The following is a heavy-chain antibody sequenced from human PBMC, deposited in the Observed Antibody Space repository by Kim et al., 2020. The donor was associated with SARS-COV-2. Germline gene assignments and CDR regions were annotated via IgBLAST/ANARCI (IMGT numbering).Heavy chain of an antibody. J-gene: IGHJ4*02. Sequence: GGSLRLSCAGTGFNFTNAWMTWVRQAPGKGLEWVGHIKSKADGEVADYAAPVKGRFTLSRDDSQNTLFLQMNSLKSEDTAIYYCSTGSIVLDYWGQGALV. CDR1: GFNFTNAW. CDR3: STGSIVLDY. D-gene: IGHD3-22*01. CDR2: IKSKADGEVA. V-gene: IGHV3-15*01.